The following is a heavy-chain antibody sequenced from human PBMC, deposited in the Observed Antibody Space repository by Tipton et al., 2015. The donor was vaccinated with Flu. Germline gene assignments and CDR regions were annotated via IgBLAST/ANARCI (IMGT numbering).Heavy chain of an antibody. CDR1: GYSFTTYW. Sequence: QLVQSGAEVKKTGESLKISCKGSGYSFTTYWIGWVRQMPGKGLEWMGIIYPGDSDTRYSLSFLGQVTISVDKSISTAYLQWSSLKASDTAMYYCARNSGSYYEVDYFDYWGQGTLVTVSS. CDR3: ARNSGSYYEVDYFDY. CDR2: IYPGDSDT. J-gene: IGHJ4*02. D-gene: IGHD1-26*01. V-gene: IGHV5-51*03.